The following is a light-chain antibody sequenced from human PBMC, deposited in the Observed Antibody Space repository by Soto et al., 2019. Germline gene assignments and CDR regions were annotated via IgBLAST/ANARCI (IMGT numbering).Light chain of an antibody. CDR1: QSITSNY. CDR2: GAS. Sequence: EIVLTQSPGTLSLSPGERGTLSCRASQSITSNYVAWYQQRFGQAPRLLIYGASSRATGIPDRFSGSGSGTDFTLTISRVEPEDLAVYYCQQYSSSPLTFGGGTKVEIK. J-gene: IGKJ4*01. CDR3: QQYSSSPLT. V-gene: IGKV3-20*01.